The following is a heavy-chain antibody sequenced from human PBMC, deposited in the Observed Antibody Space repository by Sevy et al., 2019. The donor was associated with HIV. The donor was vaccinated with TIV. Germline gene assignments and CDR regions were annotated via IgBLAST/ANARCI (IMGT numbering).Heavy chain of an antibody. CDR1: GFTFSSYW. CDR3: ARPYRTDPFYYSGSSGYYYPSYFDS. J-gene: IGHJ4*02. Sequence: WGSLRLSCAASGFTFSSYWMTWVRQAPGKGLEWVANINQVGSEKFYVDSVKGRFTISRDNAKNSLYLQMNSLRVEDTAVYYCARPYRTDPFYYSGSSGYYYPSYFDSWGQGTLVTVSS. V-gene: IGHV3-7*01. D-gene: IGHD3-22*01. CDR2: INQVGSEK.